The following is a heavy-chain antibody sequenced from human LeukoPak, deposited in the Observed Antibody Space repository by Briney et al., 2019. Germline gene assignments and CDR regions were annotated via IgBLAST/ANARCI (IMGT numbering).Heavy chain of an antibody. J-gene: IGHJ4*02. CDR1: GGSVSDYY. CDR3: ASRKLGNDY. V-gene: IGHV4-59*02. CDR2: IYYTGST. D-gene: IGHD7-27*01. Sequence: PSETLSLTCTVSGGSVSDYYWSWIRQSPGKGLEWIGYIYYTGSTTYNPSLKSRVTISADTSKNQFSLKLSSVTAADTAVYYCASRKLGNDYWGQGTLVTVSS.